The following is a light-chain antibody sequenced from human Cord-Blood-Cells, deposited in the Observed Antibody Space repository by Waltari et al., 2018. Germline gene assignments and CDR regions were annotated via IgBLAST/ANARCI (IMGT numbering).Light chain of an antibody. J-gene: IGLJ3*02. Sequence: QSALTQPASVSGSPGQSITISCTGTSSDVGGYNYVSWYQQHPGKAPKLMSYDVSKRPSRVSNRFSGSKSGNTASLTIFGLQAEDEADYYCSSYTSSSTWVFGGGTKLTVL. CDR1: SSDVGGYNY. CDR2: DVS. V-gene: IGLV2-14*01. CDR3: SSYTSSSTWV.